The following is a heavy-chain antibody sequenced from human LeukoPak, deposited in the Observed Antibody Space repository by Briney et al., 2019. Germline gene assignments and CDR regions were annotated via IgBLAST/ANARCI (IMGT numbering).Heavy chain of an antibody. Sequence: PGGSLRLSCAASGFAFSSYSMNWVRQTPGKGLEWVSSISSSSSYIYYADSVKGRFTISRDNAKNSLYLQMNSLRAEDTAVYYCARAARLYYFDYWGQGTLVTVSS. CDR1: GFAFSSYS. D-gene: IGHD2/OR15-2a*01. V-gene: IGHV3-21*01. CDR2: ISSSSSYI. CDR3: ARAARLYYFDY. J-gene: IGHJ4*02.